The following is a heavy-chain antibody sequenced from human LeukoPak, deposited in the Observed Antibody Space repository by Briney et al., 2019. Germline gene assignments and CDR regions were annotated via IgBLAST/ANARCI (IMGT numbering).Heavy chain of an antibody. J-gene: IGHJ3*02. D-gene: IGHD3-22*01. V-gene: IGHV3-66*01. CDR3: ARDSSGYYGGPSADAFDI. CDR2: IYSGGST. CDR1: GFTVSSNY. Sequence: QPGGSLRLSCAASGFTVSSNYMSWVRQAPGKGLEWVSVIYSGGSTYYADSVKGSFTISRDNSKNTLYLQMNSLRAEDTAVYYCARDSSGYYGGPSADAFDIWGQGTMVTVSS.